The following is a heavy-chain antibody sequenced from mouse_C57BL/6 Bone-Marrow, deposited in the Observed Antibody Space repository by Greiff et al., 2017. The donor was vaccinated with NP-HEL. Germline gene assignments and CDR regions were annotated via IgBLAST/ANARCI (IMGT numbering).Heavy chain of an antibody. J-gene: IGHJ2*01. Sequence: QVQLQQSGAELVRPGTSVKMSCKASGYTFTNYWIGWAKQRPGHGLEWIGDIYPGGGYTNYNEKFKGKATLTEDKSSSTAYMQFSSLTSEDSAIYYCARSDGYYFDYWGQGTTLTVSS. V-gene: IGHV1-63*01. D-gene: IGHD2-3*01. CDR3: ARSDGYYFDY. CDR1: GYTFTNYW. CDR2: IYPGGGYT.